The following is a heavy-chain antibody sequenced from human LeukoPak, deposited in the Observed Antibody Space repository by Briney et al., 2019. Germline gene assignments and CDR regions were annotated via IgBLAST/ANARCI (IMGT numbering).Heavy chain of an antibody. D-gene: IGHD1-26*01. CDR3: ARDLRWAGSYPSQYYFDY. J-gene: IGHJ4*02. CDR1: GYSFTSYG. V-gene: IGHV1-18*01. Sequence: ASVKVSCKASGYSFTSYGIDWVRQAPGQGLEWMGWISAYNGDTNYAQKLKDRVTLTTDTSTSTTYLELRSLRSDDTAVYYCARDLRWAGSYPSQYYFDYWGPGTLVSVSS. CDR2: ISAYNGDT.